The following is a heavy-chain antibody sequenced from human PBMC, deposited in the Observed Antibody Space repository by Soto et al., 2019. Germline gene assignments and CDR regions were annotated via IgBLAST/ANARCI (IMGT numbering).Heavy chain of an antibody. D-gene: IGHD3-9*01. Sequence: SETLSLTCTVSGGSISSYYWSWIRQPPGKGLEWIGYIYYSGSTNYNPSLKSRVTISVDTSKNQFSLKLSSVTAADTAVYYCARGELRYFDWLLYGPNDAFDIWGQGKMVTVSS. V-gene: IGHV4-59*01. CDR3: ARGELRYFDWLLYGPNDAFDI. CDR1: GGSISSYY. CDR2: IYYSGST. J-gene: IGHJ3*02.